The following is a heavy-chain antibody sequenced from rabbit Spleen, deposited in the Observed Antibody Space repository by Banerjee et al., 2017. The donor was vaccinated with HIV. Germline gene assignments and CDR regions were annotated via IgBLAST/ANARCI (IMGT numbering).Heavy chain of an antibody. CDR2: MNAGSSGRT. D-gene: IGHD1-1*01. Sequence: EESGGDLVQPEGSLTLTCKASGLDFNDNYWICWVRQAPGMGLEWIACMNAGSSGRTWYASWAKGRFTISKTSSTTVTLQMTSLTAADTATYFCARDLVAVIGWNFNLWGQGTLVTVS. J-gene: IGHJ4*01. CDR1: GLDFNDNYW. V-gene: IGHV1S45*01. CDR3: ARDLVAVIGWNFNL.